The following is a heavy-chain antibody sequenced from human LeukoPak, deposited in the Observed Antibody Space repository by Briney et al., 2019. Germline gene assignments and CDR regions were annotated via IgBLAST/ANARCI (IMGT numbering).Heavy chain of an antibody. V-gene: IGHV4-39*01. J-gene: IGHJ4*02. CDR1: GGSVSSRSYC. CDR2: IYYSGTT. D-gene: IGHD2/OR15-2a*01. CDR3: ARRLSTRSYYLDD. Sequence: SETLSLTCTVSGGSVSSRSYCWSWIRQPPGKGLEWIGDIYYSGTTNYNPSLKSRVTMSVDTSKNQFSLKLNSATAADTAVYYCARRLSTRSYYLDDWGQGTLVTVSS.